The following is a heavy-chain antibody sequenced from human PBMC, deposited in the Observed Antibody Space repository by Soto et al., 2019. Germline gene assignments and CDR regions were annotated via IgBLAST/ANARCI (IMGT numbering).Heavy chain of an antibody. Sequence: ASVKVSCKASGYTFTSYAMHWVRQAPGQRLEWMGWINAGNGNTKYSQKFQGRVTITRDTSASTAYMELSSLRSEDTAVYYCARDYDGGAVAATEVGDYWGQGTLVTVSS. CDR3: ARDYDGGAVAATEVGDY. D-gene: IGHD6-19*01. V-gene: IGHV1-3*01. CDR2: INAGNGNT. CDR1: GYTFTSYA. J-gene: IGHJ4*02.